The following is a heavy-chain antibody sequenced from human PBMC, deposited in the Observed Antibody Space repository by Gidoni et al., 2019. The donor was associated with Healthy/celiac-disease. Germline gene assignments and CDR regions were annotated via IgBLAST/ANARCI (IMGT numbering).Heavy chain of an antibody. V-gene: IGHV1-69*01. CDR1: GGTFRSYA. D-gene: IGHD5-12*01. CDR2: IIPIFGTA. Sequence: VQLVQSGAEVKKPGSSVKVSCKASGGTFRSYAIRWVRQAPGQGLEWMGGIIPIFGTANYAQKFQGRVTITADESTSTAYMELSSLRSEDTAVYYCARYSGLLFGGPYYFDYWGQGTLVTVSS. CDR3: ARYSGLLFGGPYYFDY. J-gene: IGHJ4*02.